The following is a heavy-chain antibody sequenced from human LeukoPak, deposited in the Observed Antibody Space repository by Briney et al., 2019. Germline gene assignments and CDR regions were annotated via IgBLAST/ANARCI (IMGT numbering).Heavy chain of an antibody. CDR3: ATGGVHYYDSSADY. D-gene: IGHD3-22*01. CDR2: ISRSGSII. J-gene: IGHJ4*02. CDR1: RFTLSDYY. V-gene: IGHV3-11*04. Sequence: GGSLRLSCAASRFTLSDYYMSWIRQAPGKGLEWVSYISRSGSIIYYADSVKGRFTISRDNAKNSLYLQMDSLRGEDTAVYYCATGGVHYYDSSADYWGQGTLVTVSS.